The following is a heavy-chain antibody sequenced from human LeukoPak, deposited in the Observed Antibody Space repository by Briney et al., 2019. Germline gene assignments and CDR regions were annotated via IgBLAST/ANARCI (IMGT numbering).Heavy chain of an antibody. CDR3: ARDEIGSGWYDY. Sequence: SETLSLTCTVSGYSISSGYYWGWNRQPPGKGLEWIGSIYHSGSTYYNPSLKSRVTISVDTSKNQFSLKLSSATAADTAVYYCARDEIGSGWYDYWGQGTLVTVSS. V-gene: IGHV4-38-2*02. J-gene: IGHJ4*02. CDR2: IYHSGST. D-gene: IGHD6-19*01. CDR1: GYSISSGYY.